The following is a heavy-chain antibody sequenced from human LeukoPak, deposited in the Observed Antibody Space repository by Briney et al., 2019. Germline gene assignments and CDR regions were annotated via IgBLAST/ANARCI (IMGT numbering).Heavy chain of an antibody. CDR1: GFTFSSYA. J-gene: IGHJ4*02. CDR3: AINIGVVPAAMRGGDY. Sequence: GGSLRLSCAASGFTFSSYAMSWVRQAPGKGLEWASAISGSGGSTYYADSVKGRFTISRDNSKNTLYLQMNSLRAEDTALDYLAINIGVVPAAMRGGDYWGQGTLVTVSS. D-gene: IGHD2-2*01. V-gene: IGHV3-23*01. CDR2: ISGSGGST.